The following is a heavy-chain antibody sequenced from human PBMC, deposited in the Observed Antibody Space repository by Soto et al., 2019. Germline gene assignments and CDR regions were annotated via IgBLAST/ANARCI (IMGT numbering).Heavy chain of an antibody. Sequence: QVQLVQSGAEERKPGASVKVSSKSSGYTFTRYAMHWVRQAPGQRLEWMGGINAGNGNTKYSQKFQGRFTITRDTSANTAYMELGSLRSEDTAVYYCARDLSGFDPWGQGTLVTVSS. CDR2: INAGNGNT. V-gene: IGHV1-3*05. J-gene: IGHJ5*02. CDR1: GYTFTRYA. CDR3: ARDLSGFDP.